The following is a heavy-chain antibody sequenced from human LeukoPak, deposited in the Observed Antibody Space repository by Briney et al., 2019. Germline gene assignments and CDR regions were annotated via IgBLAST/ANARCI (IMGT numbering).Heavy chain of an antibody. D-gene: IGHD5-18*01. Sequence: ASVKVSCKASGYTLTSYYLHWVRQAPGQGLEWMGIINPSGGNTNYAQKFQGRVTMTRDMSTSTVYMELSSLRSEDTAMYYCARALPHRRLMDTTMEQHWFDPWGQGTLVTVSS. V-gene: IGHV1-46*01. J-gene: IGHJ5*02. CDR1: GYTLTSYY. CDR2: INPSGGNT. CDR3: ARALPHRRLMDTTMEQHWFDP.